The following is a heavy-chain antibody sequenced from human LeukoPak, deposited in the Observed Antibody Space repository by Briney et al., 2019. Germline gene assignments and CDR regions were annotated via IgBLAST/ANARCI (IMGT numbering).Heavy chain of an antibody. V-gene: IGHV1-2*02. Sequence: ASVKVSCKASGYTFTCYYMHWVRQAPGQGLEWMGWINPNSGGTNYAQKFQGRVTMTRDMSTSTVYMELSSLRSEDTAVYYCARDTAQQLELKYYYYMDVWGKGTTVTVSS. CDR2: INPNSGGT. D-gene: IGHD6-13*01. CDR3: ARDTAQQLELKYYYYMDV. CDR1: GYTFTCYY. J-gene: IGHJ6*03.